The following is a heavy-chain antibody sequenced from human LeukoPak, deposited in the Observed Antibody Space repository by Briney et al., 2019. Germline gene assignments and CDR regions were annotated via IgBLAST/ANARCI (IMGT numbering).Heavy chain of an antibody. CDR3: ARERGGRECSGGSCYYFDY. CDR2: ISAYNGNT. CDR1: GYTFTSYG. V-gene: IGHV1-18*01. Sequence: ASVKVSCKASGYTFTSYGISGVRQAPGQGLEWMGWISAYNGNTNYAQKLQGRVTMTTDTSTSTAYMELRSLRSDDTAVYYCARERGGRECSGGSCYYFDYWGQGTLVTVSS. D-gene: IGHD2-15*01. J-gene: IGHJ4*02.